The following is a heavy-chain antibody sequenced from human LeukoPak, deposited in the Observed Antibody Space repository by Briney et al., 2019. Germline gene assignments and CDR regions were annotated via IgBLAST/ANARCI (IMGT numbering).Heavy chain of an antibody. CDR3: ATDKSPGSYVAKLDY. J-gene: IGHJ4*02. Sequence: GAPVKVSCKASGYTFTSYYMHWVRQAPGQGLEWMGIINPSGGSTSYAQKFQGRVTMTEDTSTDTAYMELSSLRSEDTAVYYCATDKSPGSYVAKLDYWGQGTLVTVSS. CDR1: GYTFTSYY. V-gene: IGHV1-46*01. D-gene: IGHD1-26*01. CDR2: INPSGGST.